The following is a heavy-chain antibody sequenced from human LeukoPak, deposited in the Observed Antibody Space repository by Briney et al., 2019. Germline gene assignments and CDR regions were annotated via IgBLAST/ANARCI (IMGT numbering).Heavy chain of an antibody. Sequence: TGGSLRLSCAASGFTFSTSWMHWVRQAPGKGLEWVSAITGSGGSTYYADSVKGRFTISRDNPKNTLYLQMNSLRAEDTAVYYCAKLIETAATGNWGQGTLVTVSS. CDR3: AKLIETAATGN. CDR1: GFTFSTSW. CDR2: ITGSGGST. J-gene: IGHJ4*02. D-gene: IGHD2-15*01. V-gene: IGHV3-23*01.